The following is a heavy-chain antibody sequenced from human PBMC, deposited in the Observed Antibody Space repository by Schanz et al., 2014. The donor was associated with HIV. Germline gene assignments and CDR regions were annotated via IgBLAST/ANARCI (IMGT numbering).Heavy chain of an antibody. D-gene: IGHD4-17*01. J-gene: IGHJ4*02. CDR3: ATAAVTDYSDN. Sequence: VQLVESGGGVVQPGRSLRLSCAASGFTFSSYGMHWVRQAPGKGLEWVAFISYDGSNKYYADSVKGRFTISRDNSKNTLYLQMNSLRAEDTAVYYCATAAVTDYSDNWGQGTLVTVSS. V-gene: IGHV3-30*03. CDR1: GFTFSSYG. CDR2: ISYDGSNK.